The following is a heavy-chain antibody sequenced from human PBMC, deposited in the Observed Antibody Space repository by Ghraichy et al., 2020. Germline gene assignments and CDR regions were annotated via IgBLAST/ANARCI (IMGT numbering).Heavy chain of an antibody. CDR2: IYYNGDT. J-gene: IGHJ4*02. D-gene: IGHD2/OR15-2a*01. V-gene: IGHV4-39*01. CDR3: ARVKSWESFSFDY. CDR1: GGSISSSSYY. Sequence: SETLSLTCSVSGGSISSSSYYWGWIRQPPGKGLEWIGTIYYNGDTYYHSPLKSRVTISVDTSENQFSLKLSSVTAADTAVYYCARVKSWESFSFDYWGQGTLVTVSS.